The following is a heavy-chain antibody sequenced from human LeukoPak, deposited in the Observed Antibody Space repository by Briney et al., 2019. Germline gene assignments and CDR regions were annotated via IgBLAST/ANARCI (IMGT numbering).Heavy chain of an antibody. Sequence: SETLSLTCTVSGRSISSGSYYWSWIRQPAGKGLEWIVRIYPSGSTNYNPSLKTRYTITVDTSKNQLSLKLSSVTAGDTAVYYCARGRYFFRWGEGTLVTVSS. J-gene: IGHJ4*02. CDR1: GRSISSGSYY. D-gene: IGHD2-21*01. CDR3: ARGRYFFR. V-gene: IGHV4-61*02. CDR2: IYPSGST.